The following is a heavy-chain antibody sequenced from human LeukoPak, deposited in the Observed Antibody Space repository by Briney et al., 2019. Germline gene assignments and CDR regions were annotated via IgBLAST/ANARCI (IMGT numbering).Heavy chain of an antibody. CDR2: INPSGGST. D-gene: IGHD3-22*01. CDR3: ARGYYYYDSSGYPSVDY. Sequence: ASVKVSCKASGYTFTSYYMHWVRQAPGQGLEWMGIINPSGGSTSYAQKFQGRVTMTRDTSTSTVYTELSSLRSEDTAVYYCARGYYYYDSSGYPSVDYWGQGTLVTVSS. CDR1: GYTFTSYY. V-gene: IGHV1-46*01. J-gene: IGHJ4*02.